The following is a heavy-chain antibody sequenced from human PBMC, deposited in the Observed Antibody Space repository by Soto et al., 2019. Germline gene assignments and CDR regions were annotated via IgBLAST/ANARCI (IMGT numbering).Heavy chain of an antibody. D-gene: IGHD1-26*01. V-gene: IGHV3-66*01. CDR3: ARDFVVGGPTINYYYGMDV. CDR2: IYSAGNT. J-gene: IGHJ6*02. Sequence: GGSLRLSCAASGFTFSTYGMHWVRQAPGKGLEWISIIYSAGNTYYADSVKGRFTISRDNSKNTLYLQMNSLGAEDTAVYYCARDFVVGGPTINYYYGMDVWGQGTTVTVSS. CDR1: GFTFSTYG.